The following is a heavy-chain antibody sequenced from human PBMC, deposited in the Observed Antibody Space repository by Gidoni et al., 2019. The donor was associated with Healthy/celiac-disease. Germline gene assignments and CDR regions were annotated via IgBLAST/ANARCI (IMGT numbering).Heavy chain of an antibody. D-gene: IGHD5-12*01. V-gene: IGHV3-66*02. CDR1: GFTVSSNY. CDR3: ARVNPLRGYSGYEGVALVWY. Sequence: EVQLVESGGGLVQPGGSLRLSCAASGFTVSSNYMSWVRQAPGKGLEWVSVIYSGGSTYYADSVKGRFTISRDNSRNTLYLQMNSLRAEDTAVYYCARVNPLRGYSGYEGVALVWYWGQGTLVTVSS. J-gene: IGHJ4*02. CDR2: IYSGGST.